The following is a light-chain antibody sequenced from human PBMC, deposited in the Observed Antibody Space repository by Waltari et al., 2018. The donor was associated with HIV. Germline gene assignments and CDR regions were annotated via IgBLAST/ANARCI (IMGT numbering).Light chain of an antibody. CDR2: EVR. Sequence: QSALTQPASVSGSPGQSITISCPGTSNDVGGYTYVSWYQHHPGKAPKLMIYEVRDRPSGVSSRFSGSKSGNTASLTISGLQAEDEADYYCSSYTSSATLVFGGGTKLTV. V-gene: IGLV2-14*01. CDR3: SSYTSSATLV. CDR1: SNDVGGYTY. J-gene: IGLJ2*01.